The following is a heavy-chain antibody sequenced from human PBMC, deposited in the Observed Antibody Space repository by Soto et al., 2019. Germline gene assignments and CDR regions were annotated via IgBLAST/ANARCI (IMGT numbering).Heavy chain of an antibody. J-gene: IGHJ4*02. D-gene: IGHD3-10*01. V-gene: IGHV4-4*02. CDR2: IYHSGST. CDR1: GGSISSSNW. CDR3: AICVVRGVITEYFDY. Sequence: SETLSLTCAVSGGSISSSNWWSWVRQPPGKGLEWIGEIYHSGSTNYNPSLKSRVTISVDKSKNQFSLKLSSVTAADTAVYYCAICVVRGVITEYFDYWGQGTLVTVSS.